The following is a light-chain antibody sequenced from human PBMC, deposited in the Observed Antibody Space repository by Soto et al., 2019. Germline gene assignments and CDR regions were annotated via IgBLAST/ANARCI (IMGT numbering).Light chain of an antibody. CDR1: QGISSW. V-gene: IGKV1-12*01. J-gene: IGKJ1*01. CDR3: QQTRTVPPEWT. Sequence: DIQMTQSPSSVSASVGDRVTITCRASQGISSWLAWYQQKPGKAPKLLIYAASSLESGVPSRFSGSGSGTDFTLTISSLQTEDCATYYCQQTRTVPPEWTFGQGTKVEI. CDR2: AAS.